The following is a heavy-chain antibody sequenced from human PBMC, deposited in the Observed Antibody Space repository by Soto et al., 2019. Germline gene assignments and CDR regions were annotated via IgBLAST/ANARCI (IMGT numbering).Heavy chain of an antibody. D-gene: IGHD5-18*01. V-gene: IGHV3-23*01. CDR2: IGNNGAYT. CDR1: GFTFSSYA. J-gene: IGHJ4*02. Sequence: EVQLLESGGGLLQPGGSLRLSCAASGFTFSSYAMSWVRQAPGKGLEWVSTIGNNGAYTYYADSVKGRFTISRDNSKNTLYLQMNSLRAEDTAVYYCAKRAMKEDSTRRTFDSWGQGTLVTVSS. CDR3: AKRAMKEDSTRRTFDS.